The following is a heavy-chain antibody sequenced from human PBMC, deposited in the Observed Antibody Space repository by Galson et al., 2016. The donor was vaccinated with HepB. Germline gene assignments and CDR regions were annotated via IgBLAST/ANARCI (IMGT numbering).Heavy chain of an antibody. J-gene: IGHJ3*01. Sequence: SLRLSCAASGFSVSSSYMTWVRQAPGKGLEWVSVIYTGGATYYADSVKGRFTIFRENSKNTLYLQMNALRAEDTAVYYCAKSGLSYGNDAFDFWGQGTMVAVSS. CDR2: IYTGGAT. CDR3: AKSGLSYGNDAFDF. CDR1: GFSVSSSY. V-gene: IGHV3-53*01. D-gene: IGHD1-26*01.